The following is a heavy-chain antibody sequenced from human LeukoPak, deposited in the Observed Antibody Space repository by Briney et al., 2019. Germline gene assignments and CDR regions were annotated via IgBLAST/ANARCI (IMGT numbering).Heavy chain of an antibody. CDR1: GFTVSSNY. Sequence: GGSLRLSCAASGFTVSSNYMNWVRQAPGKGLEWVSVIYSGGSTYYADSVKGRFTISRDNAKNSLYLQMNSLRAEDTAVYYCASWGDSGSYFRYWGQGTLVTVSS. D-gene: IGHD1-26*01. CDR3: ASWGDSGSYFRY. CDR2: IYSGGST. V-gene: IGHV3-53*01. J-gene: IGHJ4*02.